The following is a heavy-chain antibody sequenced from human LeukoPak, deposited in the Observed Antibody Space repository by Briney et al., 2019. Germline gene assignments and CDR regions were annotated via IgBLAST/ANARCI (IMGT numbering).Heavy chain of an antibody. J-gene: IGHJ4*02. D-gene: IGHD2-2*01. CDR2: IKQDGSEK. V-gene: IGHV3-7*01. Sequence: PGGSLRLSCAASGFTFSSYWMSWVRQAPGKGLEWVANIKQDGSEKYYVDSVKGRFTISRDNAKNSLYLQMNSLRAEDTAVYYCAKALGLGGSTLFDYWGQGTLVTVSS. CDR3: AKALGLGGSTLFDY. CDR1: GFTFSSYW.